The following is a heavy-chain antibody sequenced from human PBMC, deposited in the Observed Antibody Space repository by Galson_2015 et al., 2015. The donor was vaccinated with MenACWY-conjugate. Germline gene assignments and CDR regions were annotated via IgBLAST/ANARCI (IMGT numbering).Heavy chain of an antibody. J-gene: IGHJ4*02. V-gene: IGHV1-18*01. CDR3: ARDRYSSGWHCDS. D-gene: IGHD6-19*01. Sequence: SVKVSCKASGYTFTSFGISWVRQARGQGLEWMGWISGHNGDTNYAQKLQGRVTMTTDTSTSTAYMELRSLRSDDTAVYYCARDRYSSGWHCDSWGQGAQVTVSA. CDR2: ISGHNGDT. CDR1: GYTFTSFG.